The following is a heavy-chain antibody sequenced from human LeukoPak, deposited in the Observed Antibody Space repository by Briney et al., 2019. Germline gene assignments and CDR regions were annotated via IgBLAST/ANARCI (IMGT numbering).Heavy chain of an antibody. CDR1: GYSFTTYW. J-gene: IGHJ6*02. CDR3: ARRIAAAGADGLDV. V-gene: IGHV5-51*01. CDR2: IYPGDSDT. Sequence: GESLKISCKGSGYSFTTYWIAWVRQVPDKGLEWMGIIYPGDSDTTYSPSFQGQVTISADKSISTAYLQWGSLRASDAAIYYCARRIAAAGADGLDVWGQGTTVTVSS. D-gene: IGHD6-13*01.